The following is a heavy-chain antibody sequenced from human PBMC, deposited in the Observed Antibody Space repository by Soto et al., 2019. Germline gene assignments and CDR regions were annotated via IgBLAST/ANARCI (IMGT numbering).Heavy chain of an antibody. V-gene: IGHV2-5*02. CDR2: IYWDDDK. CDR1: GFSLSTSGVG. CDR3: AHYLSGDYEGNGFDP. D-gene: IGHD4-17*01. Sequence: QITLKESGPTLVKPTQTLTLTCTFSGFSLSTSGVGVGWIRQPPGKALEWLALIYWDDDKRYSPSLKSRLTITKATSKTHVALTMTNMDPLDTAPYYCAHYLSGDYEGNGFDPWGQGTLVTVSS. J-gene: IGHJ5*02.